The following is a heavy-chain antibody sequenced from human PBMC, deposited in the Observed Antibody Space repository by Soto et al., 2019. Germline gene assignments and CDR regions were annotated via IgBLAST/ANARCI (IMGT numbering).Heavy chain of an antibody. CDR1: GFTFSSSW. V-gene: IGHV3-7*05. CDR2: IRQDGSEE. D-gene: IGHD3-10*01. J-gene: IGHJ3*01. CDR3: ARDPYHGAFGAFDF. Sequence: GGSLRLSCVASGFTFSSSWMTWVRKAPGEGLEWVANIRQDGSEEHFVDSVKGRFTISRDNAKNSLYLQIDTLRAEDTAVYYCARDPYHGAFGAFDFWGQGPMVTVS.